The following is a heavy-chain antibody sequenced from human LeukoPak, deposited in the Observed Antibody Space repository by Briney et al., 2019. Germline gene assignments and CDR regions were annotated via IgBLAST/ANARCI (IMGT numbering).Heavy chain of an antibody. V-gene: IGHV3-21*01. CDR1: GFTFSSYS. CDR2: ISSSSSYI. D-gene: IGHD1-26*01. CDR3: ARSGSGAFDI. Sequence: GGSLRLSCAASGFTFSSYSMNWVRQAPGKGLEWVSSISSSSSYIYYTDSVKGRFTISRDNAKNSLYLQMNSLRAEDTAVYYCARSGSGAFDIWGQGTMVTVSS. J-gene: IGHJ3*02.